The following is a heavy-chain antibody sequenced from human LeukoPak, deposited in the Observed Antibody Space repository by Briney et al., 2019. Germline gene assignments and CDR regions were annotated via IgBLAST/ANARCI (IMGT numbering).Heavy chain of an antibody. D-gene: IGHD3-3*01. CDR3: ARDPSDYDFWSGYYSYMDV. CDR2: ISSSGGST. Sequence: GGSLRLSCAASGFTFSSYAMHSVRQAPGKGLEYVSAISSSGGSTYYADSVKGRFTISRDNSKNTLYLQMGCLRAEDMAVYYCARDPSDYDFWSGYYSYMDVWGKGTTVTVSS. CDR1: GFTFSSYA. J-gene: IGHJ6*03. V-gene: IGHV3-64*02.